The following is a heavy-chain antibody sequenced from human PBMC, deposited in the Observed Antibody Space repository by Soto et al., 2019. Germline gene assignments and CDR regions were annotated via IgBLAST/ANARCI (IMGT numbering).Heavy chain of an antibody. Sequence: PSETLSLTCTVSGGSISRGDYYWAWIRQHPGKGLEWIGHIHYSGDTYYNLSLKSRLTMSVDTSKNQFSLGLKSVTDADTAVYFCARSPYTTTYFDYWGQGTLVTVSS. D-gene: IGHD2-2*02. V-gene: IGHV4-31*03. J-gene: IGHJ4*02. CDR3: ARSPYTTTYFDY. CDR1: GGSISRGDYY. CDR2: IHYSGDT.